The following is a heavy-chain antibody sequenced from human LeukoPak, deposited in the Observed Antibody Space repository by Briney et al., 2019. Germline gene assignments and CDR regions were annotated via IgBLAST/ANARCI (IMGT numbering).Heavy chain of an antibody. CDR3: ARATAYMDV. Sequence: GGSLRLSCAASGFTFSSYSMNWVRQAPGKGLEWVSYISSSSSTIYYADSVKGRFTISRDNAKNSLYLQMNSLRAEDTAVYCCARATAYMDVWGKGTTVTVSS. CDR1: GFTFSSYS. V-gene: IGHV3-48*04. J-gene: IGHJ6*03. CDR2: ISSSSSTI.